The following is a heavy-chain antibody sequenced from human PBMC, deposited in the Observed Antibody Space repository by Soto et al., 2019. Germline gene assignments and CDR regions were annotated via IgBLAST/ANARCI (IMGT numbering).Heavy chain of an antibody. CDR3: SRDRGGVDPHYFEY. D-gene: IGHD2-8*01. Sequence: GASLRLSCAASGLRFSSYAMNWVRRAPGKVMECVSGISGSGGSTYYPDSVKRRFTISRDNSKNTVYLLMSSLRTEDTALYFCSRDRGGVDPHYFEYWGQGTQVTVSS. CDR2: ISGSGGST. CDR1: GLRFSSYA. V-gene: IGHV3-23*01. J-gene: IGHJ4*02.